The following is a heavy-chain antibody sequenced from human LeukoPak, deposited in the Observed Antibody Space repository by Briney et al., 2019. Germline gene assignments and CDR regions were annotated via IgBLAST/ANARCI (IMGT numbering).Heavy chain of an antibody. CDR1: GFTFSNYE. Sequence: PGGTLRLSCTVSGFTFSNYEMNWVCQAPGKGLEWISYISVSGRAMYYADSVKGRFTISGDNAKNSLHLPINTLIVEDTSVYFCVRDGYYDSSGYYYAYYFDYWGQGTLVTVSS. CDR3: VRDGYYDSSGYYYAYYFDY. J-gene: IGHJ4*02. V-gene: IGHV3-48*03. D-gene: IGHD3-22*01. CDR2: ISVSGRAM.